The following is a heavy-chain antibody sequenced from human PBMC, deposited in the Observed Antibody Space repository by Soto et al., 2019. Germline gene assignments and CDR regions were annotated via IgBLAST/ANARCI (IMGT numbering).Heavy chain of an antibody. Sequence: PGKGLEWIGYIYHTGTTYYSPSLESRVTISLDTSKNQFFLTLTSVSAADTGTYYCVKDHGPPRNYFYGMAVWGQGITVTVSS. CDR3: VKDHGPPRNYFYGMAV. J-gene: IGHJ6*02. V-gene: IGHV4-31*02. CDR2: IYHTGTT.